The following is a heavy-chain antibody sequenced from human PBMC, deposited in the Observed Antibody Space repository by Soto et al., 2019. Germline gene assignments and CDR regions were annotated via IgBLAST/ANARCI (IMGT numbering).Heavy chain of an antibody. Sequence: SETLSLTCTVSGGSISGRCWSWVRQSPGKGLEWIGYFCYTGSTNYNPSLKSRVTISVDRSKTQCSLKLTSVTAADTAVYYCARDDLIFSYGSWYYFDYWGQGTLVTVSS. CDR1: GGSISGRC. CDR3: ARDDLIFSYGSWYYFDY. CDR2: FCYTGST. D-gene: IGHD5-18*01. V-gene: IGHV4-59*01. J-gene: IGHJ4*02.